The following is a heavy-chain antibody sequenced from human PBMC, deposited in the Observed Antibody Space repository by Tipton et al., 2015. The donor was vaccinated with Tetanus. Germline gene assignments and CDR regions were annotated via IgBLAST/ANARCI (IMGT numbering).Heavy chain of an antibody. CDR2: IDYSGNT. CDR1: GGSISTYY. D-gene: IGHD3-3*01. Sequence: TLSLTCSVSGGSISTYYWSWIRQPPGKGLEWIGYIDYSGNTNYNPSLKSRVTISVDTSKNQFSLKLSSVTAADTAVYYCARHTNFWSGYYIVYWGQGTLVTVSS. CDR3: ARHTNFWSGYYIVY. J-gene: IGHJ4*02. V-gene: IGHV4-59*08.